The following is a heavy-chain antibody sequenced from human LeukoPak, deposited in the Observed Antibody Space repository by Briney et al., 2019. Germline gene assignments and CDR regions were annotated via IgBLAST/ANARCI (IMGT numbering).Heavy chain of an antibody. D-gene: IGHD3-10*01. CDR3: ARVMVRGPLDY. V-gene: IGHV1-2*02. CDR1: GYTFTGYY. CDR2: INPNSGDT. Sequence: ASVKVSCKASGYTFTGYYMHWVRQAPGQGLEWMGWINPNSGDTNYAQKFQGRVTMTRDTSINTAYMELTRLTSDDTAVYYCARVMVRGPLDYWGQGTVVTVSS. J-gene: IGHJ4*02.